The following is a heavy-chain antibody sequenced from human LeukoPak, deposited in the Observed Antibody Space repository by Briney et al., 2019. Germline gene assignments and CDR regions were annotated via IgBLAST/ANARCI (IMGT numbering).Heavy chain of an antibody. CDR1: GYTLTELS. CDR3: ALELGLREGAFDI. Sequence: GASVKVSYKVSGYTLTELSMHWVRQAPGKGLEWMGGFDPEDGETTYAQKFQGRVTMTEDTSTDTAYMELSSLRSEDTAVYYCALELGLREGAFDIWGQGTMVTVSS. V-gene: IGHV1-24*01. D-gene: IGHD5-12*01. CDR2: FDPEDGET. J-gene: IGHJ3*02.